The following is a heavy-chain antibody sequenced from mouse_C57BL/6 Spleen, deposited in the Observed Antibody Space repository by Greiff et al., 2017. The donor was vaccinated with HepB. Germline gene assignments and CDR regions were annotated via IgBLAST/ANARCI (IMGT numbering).Heavy chain of an antibody. CDR3: ARKDDYGYASWFAY. CDR1: GFTFSDYG. CDR2: ISSGSSTI. J-gene: IGHJ3*01. D-gene: IGHD2-2*01. Sequence: EVQLVESGGGLVKPGGSLKLSCAASGFTFSDYGMHWVRQAPEKGLEWVAYISSGSSTIYYADTVKGRFTISRDNAKNTLFLQMTSLRSEDTAMYYCARKDDYGYASWFAYWGQGTLVTVSA. V-gene: IGHV5-17*01.